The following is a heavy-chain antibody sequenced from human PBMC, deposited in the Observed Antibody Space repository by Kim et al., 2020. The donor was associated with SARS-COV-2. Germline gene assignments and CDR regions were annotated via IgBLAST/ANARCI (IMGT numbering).Heavy chain of an antibody. CDR3: ARHVKRSYYGSGSYYPFLPDY. J-gene: IGHJ4*02. CDR2: IYPGDSDT. V-gene: IGHV5-51*01. D-gene: IGHD3-10*01. CDR1: GYSFTSYW. Sequence: GESLKISCKGSGYSFTSYWIGWVRQMPGKGLEWMGIIYPGDSDTRYSPSFQGQVTISADKSISTAYLQWSSLKASDTAMYYCARHVKRSYYGSGSYYPFLPDYWGQGTLVTVSS.